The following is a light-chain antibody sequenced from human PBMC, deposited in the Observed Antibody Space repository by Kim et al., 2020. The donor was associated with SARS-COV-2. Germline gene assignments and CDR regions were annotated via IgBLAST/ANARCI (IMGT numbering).Light chain of an antibody. J-gene: IGLJ3*02. Sequence: QLVLTQSSSASASLGSSVKLTCTLSSRHSTYIITWHQQQPGKAPRYLMKLEISGTYNKGSGVPDRFSGSSSGADRYLTISNLQSEDEADYYCETWDSNTRVFGGGTKLTVL. CDR2: LEISGTY. V-gene: IGLV4-60*03. CDR1: SRHSTYI. CDR3: ETWDSNTRV.